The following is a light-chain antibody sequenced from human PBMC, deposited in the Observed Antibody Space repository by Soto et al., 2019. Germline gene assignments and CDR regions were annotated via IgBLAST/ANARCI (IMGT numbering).Light chain of an antibody. Sequence: AIQMTQSPSSLSASVGDRVTITCRASQGIRNDLGWYQQKPGKAPKLLIYTASSLQSGVPSRFSGSGSGTDFTLTISSLQPEDFATYYCLQDYNYLWTFGQGTKVEIK. CDR1: QGIRND. CDR3: LQDYNYLWT. CDR2: TAS. J-gene: IGKJ1*01. V-gene: IGKV1-6*01.